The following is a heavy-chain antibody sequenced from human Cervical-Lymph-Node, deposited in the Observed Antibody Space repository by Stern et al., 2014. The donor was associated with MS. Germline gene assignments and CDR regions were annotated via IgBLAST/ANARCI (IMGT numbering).Heavy chain of an antibody. CDR1: GFTFSSYG. D-gene: IGHD1-7*01. CDR2: FWYDGRNK. J-gene: IGHJ3*02. CDR3: ARDSLQGTYGRQDAFDI. Sequence: QVQLVQSGGGVVQPGGSLRLSCAASGFTFSSYGMHWVRQAPGKGLEWVALFWYDGRNKFYADSVKGRFDISRDNSRNTLYLQMNSLRAEDTSLYYCARDSLQGTYGRQDAFDIWGQGTMVTVSS. V-gene: IGHV3-33*01.